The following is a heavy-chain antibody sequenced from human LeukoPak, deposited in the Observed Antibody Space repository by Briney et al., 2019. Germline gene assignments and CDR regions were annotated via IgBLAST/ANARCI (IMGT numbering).Heavy chain of an antibody. CDR1: GFTFSSYA. D-gene: IGHD3-10*01. CDR3: AKDRGVHYYGSERGLYNWFDP. Sequence: GGSLRLSCAASGFTFSSYAMNWVRQAPGKGLEWVSAVSGSGGSTYYADSVKGRFTISRDNSKNTLYLQMNSLRAEDTAVYYCAKDRGVHYYGSERGLYNWFDPWGQGTLVTVSS. J-gene: IGHJ5*02. CDR2: VSGSGGST. V-gene: IGHV3-23*01.